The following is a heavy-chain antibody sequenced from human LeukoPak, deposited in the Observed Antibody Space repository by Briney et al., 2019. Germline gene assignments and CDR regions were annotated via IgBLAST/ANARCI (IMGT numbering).Heavy chain of an antibody. J-gene: IGHJ4*02. CDR3: AGRDVYNSAF. CDR2: ITPSGSTI. Sequence: GGSLRLSCAASGFTFSGYSMSWVRQAPGKGLEWVSYITPSGSTIYYADSVKGRFTISRDNAKNSLYLQMNSLRAEDTAVYFCAGRDVYNSAFWGQGTLVTVSS. D-gene: IGHD5-24*01. V-gene: IGHV3-11*01. CDR1: GFTFSGYS.